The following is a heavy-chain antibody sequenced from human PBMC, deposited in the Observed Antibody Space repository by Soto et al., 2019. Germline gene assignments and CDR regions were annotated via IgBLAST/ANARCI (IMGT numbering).Heavy chain of an antibody. CDR2: ISGSGGST. J-gene: IGHJ6*02. V-gene: IGHV3-23*01. Sequence: GGSLRLSCAASGFTFSSYAMSWVRQAPGKGLEWVSAISGSGGSTYYADSVKGRFTISRDNSKNTLYLQMNSLRAEDKAVYYCANHASGYSLFIYYYYGMDVWGQGTTVTVSS. D-gene: IGHD3-22*01. CDR3: ANHASGYSLFIYYYYGMDV. CDR1: GFTFSSYA.